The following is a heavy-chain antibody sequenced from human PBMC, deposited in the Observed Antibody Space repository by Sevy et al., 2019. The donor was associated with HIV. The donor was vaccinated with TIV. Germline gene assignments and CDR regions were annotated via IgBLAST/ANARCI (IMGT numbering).Heavy chain of an antibody. CDR2: VYYIGGT. J-gene: IGHJ3*02. CDR1: GGSINSDH. CDR3: ASRNDFAI. V-gene: IGHV4-59*08. Sequence: SETLSLTCTVSGGSINSDHWNWIRQPPGKGLEWIEYVYYIGGTNYNPPLKNRVTISVDRTKNQFSLKLTSVTAADTAVYYCASRNDFAIWGQGTIVTVSS.